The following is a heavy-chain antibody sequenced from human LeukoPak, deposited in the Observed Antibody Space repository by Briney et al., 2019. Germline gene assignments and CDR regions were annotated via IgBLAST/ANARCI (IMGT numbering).Heavy chain of an antibody. V-gene: IGHV1-18*01. J-gene: IGHJ4*02. CDR1: GYTFTSYG. D-gene: IGHD6-13*01. Sequence: ASVRVSCKASGYTFTSYGISWVRQAPGQGLEWMGWISAYNGNTNYAQKFQGRVTMTTDTSTSTAHMELRSLRADDTALYYCAKSVRIRNSWSPPGDWGQGTLVTVSS. CDR2: ISAYNGNT. CDR3: AKSVRIRNSWSPPGD.